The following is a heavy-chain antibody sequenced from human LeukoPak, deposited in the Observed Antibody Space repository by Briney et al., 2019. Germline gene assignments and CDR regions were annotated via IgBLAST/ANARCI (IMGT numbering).Heavy chain of an antibody. CDR1: GGTFSSYA. CDR2: IIPIFGTA. CDR3: AREYLDYQPHGWFDP. V-gene: IGHV1-69*13. J-gene: IGHJ5*02. D-gene: IGHD4/OR15-4a*01. Sequence: SVKVSCKASGGTFSSYAISWVRQAPGQGLEWMGGIIPIFGTANYAQKSQGRVTITADESTSTAYMELSSLRSEDTAVYYCAREYLDYQPHGWFDPWGQGTLVTVSS.